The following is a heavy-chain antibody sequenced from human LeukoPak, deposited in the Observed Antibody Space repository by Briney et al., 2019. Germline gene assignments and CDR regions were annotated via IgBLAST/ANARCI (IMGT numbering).Heavy chain of an antibody. CDR2: ISSNGGST. D-gene: IGHD3-22*01. CDR1: GFTFSSYA. V-gene: IGHV3-64D*06. Sequence: PGGSLRLSCSASGFTFSSYAMYWVRQAPGKGLESVTGISSNGGSTYYADSVKGRFIISRDNSKNTVYLQMSSLRPDDTAVYYCAALVVARSDFDYWGQGTLVTVSS. CDR3: AALVVARSDFDY. J-gene: IGHJ4*02.